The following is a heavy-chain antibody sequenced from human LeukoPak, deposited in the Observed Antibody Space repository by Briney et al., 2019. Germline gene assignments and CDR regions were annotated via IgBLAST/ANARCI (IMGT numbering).Heavy chain of an antibody. J-gene: IGHJ4*02. V-gene: IGHV3-33*08. Sequence: GGSLRLSCAASGFTFSSYSMNWVRQAPGKGLEWVAAIQSDGSQEYFADSVKGRSTISRDKSKSTMYLQIDTLRAEDTAVYYCARDSCLIKTCLDYWGQGTLVTVSS. CDR2: IQSDGSQE. CDR3: ARDSCLIKTCLDY. D-gene: IGHD3-10*01. CDR1: GFTFSSYS.